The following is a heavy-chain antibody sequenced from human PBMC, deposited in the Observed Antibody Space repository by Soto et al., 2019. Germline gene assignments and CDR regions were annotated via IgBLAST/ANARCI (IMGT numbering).Heavy chain of an antibody. V-gene: IGHV5-10-1*01. Sequence: PGESLKISCQGSGYSFADYWVAWVRQMPGKGLEWVGKIDPSDSYSNYNPSFQGHVTISVDKSINTAYLQWSSLKASDTGIYYFARQDGWAVASRRNWFDPWGQGTLVTVSS. D-gene: IGHD3-16*01. J-gene: IGHJ5*02. CDR3: ARQDGWAVASRRNWFDP. CDR2: IDPSDSYS. CDR1: GYSFADYW.